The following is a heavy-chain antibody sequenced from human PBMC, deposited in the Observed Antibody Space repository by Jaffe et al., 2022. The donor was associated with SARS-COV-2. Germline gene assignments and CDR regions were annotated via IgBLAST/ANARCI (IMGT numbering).Heavy chain of an antibody. Sequence: QVQLQESGPGLVKPSQTLSLTCTVSGGSISSAGFYWSWIRQHPGKGLEWIGYIYHSGSTYYNPSLKSRITISGDTSKNQFSLKLNSVTAADTAVYYCARIIDGTAAVGLWGQGTLVTVSS. CDR2: IYHSGST. J-gene: IGHJ4*02. D-gene: IGHD6-13*01. CDR1: GGSISSAGFY. V-gene: IGHV4-31*03. CDR3: ARIIDGTAAVGL.